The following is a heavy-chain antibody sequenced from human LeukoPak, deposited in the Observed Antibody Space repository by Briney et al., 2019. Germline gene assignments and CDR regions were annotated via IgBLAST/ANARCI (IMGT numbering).Heavy chain of an antibody. D-gene: IGHD3-10*01. CDR3: ASPTSTSWFGELFT. V-gene: IGHV3-66*01. CDR2: IYSGGST. Sequence: GGSLRLSCAASGFTVSSNYMSWVRQAPGKGLEWVSVIYSGGSTYYADSVKGRFTISRDNSKNTLYLQMNSLRAEDTAVYYCASPTSTSWFGELFTWGQGTLVTVSS. J-gene: IGHJ5*02. CDR1: GFTVSSNY.